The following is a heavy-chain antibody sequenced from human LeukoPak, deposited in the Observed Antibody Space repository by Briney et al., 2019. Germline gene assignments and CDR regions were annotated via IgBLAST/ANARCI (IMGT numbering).Heavy chain of an antibody. Sequence: AGGSLRLSCAASGYTFSSYSINWVRQAPGKGLEWVSSISVRSNYIYYADSVRGRFSISRDDARDSLYLQMNSLRAEDTAVYYCVRLRRNSDTTGYYYYYDYWGQGTLVTVSS. V-gene: IGHV3-21*01. CDR2: ISVRSNYI. CDR1: GYTFSSYS. CDR3: VRLRRNSDTTGYYYYYDY. D-gene: IGHD3-22*01. J-gene: IGHJ4*02.